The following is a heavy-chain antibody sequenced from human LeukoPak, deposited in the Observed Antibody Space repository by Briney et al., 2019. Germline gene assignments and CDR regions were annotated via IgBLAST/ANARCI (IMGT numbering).Heavy chain of an antibody. J-gene: IGHJ4*02. D-gene: IGHD3-10*01. Sequence: PGGSLRLSCAASGFTFSSYAMSWVRQAPGKGLEWVSAISGSGGNTYYADSVKGRFTISRDNSKNTLYLQMNSLRAGDTAVYYCAKDSYYYGSGSWVGYWGQGTLVTVSS. CDR1: GFTFSSYA. V-gene: IGHV3-23*01. CDR2: ISGSGGNT. CDR3: AKDSYYYGSGSWVGY.